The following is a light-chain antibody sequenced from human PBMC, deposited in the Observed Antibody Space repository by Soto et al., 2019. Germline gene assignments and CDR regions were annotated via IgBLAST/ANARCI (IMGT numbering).Light chain of an antibody. CDR1: HDITTF. CDR2: DVS. Sequence: DIQMTQSPSSLSVSVVDRVTITCQASHDITTFLNWYQQKPGKAPKLLIYDVSKLETGVPSRFSGSGSGTDFTLTISSLQPEDIATYFCQQYDDLPITCGQGTRREIK. V-gene: IGKV1-33*01. CDR3: QQYDDLPIT. J-gene: IGKJ5*01.